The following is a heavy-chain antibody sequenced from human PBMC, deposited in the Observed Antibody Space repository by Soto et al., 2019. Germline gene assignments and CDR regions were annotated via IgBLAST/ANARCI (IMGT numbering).Heavy chain of an antibody. Sequence: PGGSLRLSCAASGFTFSDYYMSWIRQAPGKGLEWVSYISSSGSTIYYADSVKGRFTISRDNAKNSLYLQMNSLRAEDTAVYYCARDTETTVVTQLEYDYWGQGTLVTVSS. D-gene: IGHD4-17*01. J-gene: IGHJ4*02. CDR1: GFTFSDYY. V-gene: IGHV3-11*01. CDR2: ISSSGSTI. CDR3: ARDTETTVVTQLEYDY.